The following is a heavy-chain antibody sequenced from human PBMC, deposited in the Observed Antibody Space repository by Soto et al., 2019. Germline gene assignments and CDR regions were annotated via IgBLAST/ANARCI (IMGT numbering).Heavy chain of an antibody. V-gene: IGHV5-51*01. D-gene: IGHD6-19*01. Sequence: GWVRQMPGKGLEWMGIIYPGDSDTRYSPSFQGQVTISADKSISTAYLQWSSLKASDTAMYYCARHSSGPGGYYYGMDVWGQGTTVTVSS. CDR3: ARHSSGPGGYYYGMDV. J-gene: IGHJ6*02. CDR2: IYPGDSDT.